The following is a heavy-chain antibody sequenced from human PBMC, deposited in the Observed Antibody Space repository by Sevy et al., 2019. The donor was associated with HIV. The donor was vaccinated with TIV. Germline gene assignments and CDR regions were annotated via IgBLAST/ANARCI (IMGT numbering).Heavy chain of an antibody. CDR3: ARDLGTWIQLPFDY. CDR1: GFTFSSYA. CDR2: ISHSGDST. Sequence: GGSLRLSCTSSGFTFSSYAMNWVRQAPGKGLEWVSTISHSGDSTYYADSVKGRFTISRDNSENTLYLQMNSLRAEDTAVYYCARDLGTWIQLPFDYWGQGTLVTVSS. V-gene: IGHV3-23*01. J-gene: IGHJ4*02. D-gene: IGHD5-18*01.